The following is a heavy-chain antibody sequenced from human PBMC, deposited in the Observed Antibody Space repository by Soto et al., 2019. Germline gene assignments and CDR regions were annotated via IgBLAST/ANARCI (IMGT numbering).Heavy chain of an antibody. CDR3: ASFVRTGWRYYFDN. CDR2: STYTGNS. V-gene: IGHV4-61*01. CDR1: GGSVSTNNYY. J-gene: IGHJ4*02. D-gene: IGHD6-19*01. Sequence: QVQLQESGPGLVKSSETLTLTCTVSGGSVSTNNYYWSWIRQPPGKGLEWIGFSTYTGNSNYNPSLKSRATTSVDPAKNQFSPRLISVTAADTAVYFCASFVRTGWRYYFDNWGQGILATVSA.